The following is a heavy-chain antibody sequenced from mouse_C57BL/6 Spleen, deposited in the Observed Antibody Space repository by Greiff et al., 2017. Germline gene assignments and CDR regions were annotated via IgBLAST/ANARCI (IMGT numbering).Heavy chain of an antibody. CDR1: GYTFTSYW. Sequence: VQLQQPGAELVKPGASVKLSCKASGYTFTSYWMHWVKQRPGRGLEWIGRFDPNSGGTKYNEKFKSKATLTVDKPSSTAYMQLSSLTSEDSAVYYCARGDDGCCSWFAYWGQGALVTVSA. D-gene: IGHD2-3*01. J-gene: IGHJ3*01. V-gene: IGHV1-72*01. CDR2: FDPNSGGT. CDR3: ARGDDGCCSWFAY.